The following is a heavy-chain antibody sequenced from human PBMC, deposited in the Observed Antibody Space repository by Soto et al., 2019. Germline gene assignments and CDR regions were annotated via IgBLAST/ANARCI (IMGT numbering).Heavy chain of an antibody. CDR1: GDTFSGSA. D-gene: IGHD3-16*01. V-gene: IGHV1-69*13. CDR3: AGEGGTYIDY. J-gene: IGHJ4*02. Sequence: LVKVSCKASGDTFSGSAISWGRQAPGQGLEWMGGIIPIFGTANYAQKFQGRVTITADESTSTAYMELSSLRSEDTAVYYCAGEGGTYIDYWGQGTLVTVSS. CDR2: IIPIFGTA.